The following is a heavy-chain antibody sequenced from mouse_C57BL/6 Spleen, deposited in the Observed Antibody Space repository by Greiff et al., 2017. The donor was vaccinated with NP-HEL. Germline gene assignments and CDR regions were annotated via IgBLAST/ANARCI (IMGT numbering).Heavy chain of an antibody. J-gene: IGHJ2*01. V-gene: IGHV5-9*01. D-gene: IGHD3-2*02. CDR2: ISGGGGNT. CDR3: ARHGAQAYFDY. Sequence: EVMLVESGGGLVKPGGSLKLSCAASGFTFSSYTMSWVRQTPEKRLEWIATISGGGGNTYYPDSVKGRFTISRDNAKNTLYLQRSSLRSEDTALYYCARHGAQAYFDYWGQSTTLTVSS. CDR1: GFTFSSYT.